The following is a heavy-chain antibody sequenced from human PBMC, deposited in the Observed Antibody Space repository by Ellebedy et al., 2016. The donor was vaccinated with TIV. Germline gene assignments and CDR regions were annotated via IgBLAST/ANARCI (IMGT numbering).Heavy chain of an antibody. V-gene: IGHV3-33*01. CDR3: ARDPGDYYLDF. Sequence: GESLKISCAASGSSFSNYGMHWVRQAPGKGLEWVALIWYDGSKQYYADSVRGRFTISRDNSKNTLSLQMNSLRGEDTAVYYWARDPGDYYLDFWGQGTLVTVSS. CDR2: IWYDGSKQ. J-gene: IGHJ4*02. CDR1: GSSFSNYG. D-gene: IGHD4-17*01.